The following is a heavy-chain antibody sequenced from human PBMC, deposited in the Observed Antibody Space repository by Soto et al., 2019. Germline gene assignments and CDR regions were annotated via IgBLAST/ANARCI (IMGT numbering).Heavy chain of an antibody. D-gene: IGHD6-19*01. CDR2: IYWDDDK. Sequence: SGPTLVNPTQTLTLTCTFSGFSLSTTRVGVGWIRQPPGKALEWLALIYWDDDKRYSPFLKSRLTITKDTSKNQVVLTMTNMDPMDTSTYFCAHTLVAGLGYYFDYWGQGTLVTVSS. J-gene: IGHJ4*02. V-gene: IGHV2-5*02. CDR1: GFSLSTTRVG. CDR3: AHTLVAGLGYYFDY.